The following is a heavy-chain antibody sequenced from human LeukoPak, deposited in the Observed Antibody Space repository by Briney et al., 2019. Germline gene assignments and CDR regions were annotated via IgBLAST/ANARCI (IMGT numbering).Heavy chain of an antibody. CDR1: GFTFSSYE. CDR3: ARDAELGLVDY. CDR2: ISSSGSTI. Sequence: GGSLRLSCAASGFTFSSYEMNWVRQAPGKGLEWVSYISSSGSTIYYADSVKGRFTISRDNAKNSLYLQMSSLRAEDTAVYYCARDAELGLVDYWGQGTLVTVSS. J-gene: IGHJ4*02. D-gene: IGHD7-27*01. V-gene: IGHV3-48*03.